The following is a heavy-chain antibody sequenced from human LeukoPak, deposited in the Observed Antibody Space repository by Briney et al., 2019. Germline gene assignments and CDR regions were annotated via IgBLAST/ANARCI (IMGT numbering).Heavy chain of an antibody. CDR3: ARDSHAPDRDIVSCYLDY. Sequence: PGGSLRLSCVASGFTFSRYAMHWVRQAPGKGLGWVAVISYDGGNKYYADSVKGRFTISRDSSKNTLYLQMNSLRAEDTAVYYCARDSHAPDRDIVSCYLDYWGQGTLVTVSS. CDR1: GFTFSRYA. CDR2: ISYDGGNK. J-gene: IGHJ4*02. V-gene: IGHV3-30-3*01. D-gene: IGHD5-12*01.